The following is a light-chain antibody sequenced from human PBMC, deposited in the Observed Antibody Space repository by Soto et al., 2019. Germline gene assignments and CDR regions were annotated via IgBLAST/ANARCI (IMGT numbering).Light chain of an antibody. Sequence: EIVLTQSPGTLSLSPGERATLSCRASQSVSSSYLAWYQQKPGQAPRLLIYGASSRPTGIPDRFSGSGSGTDFTLTISRLEPEDFAVYYWQQYGSSSTFGQGTRLEI. J-gene: IGKJ5*01. V-gene: IGKV3-20*01. CDR3: QQYGSSST. CDR1: QSVSSSY. CDR2: GAS.